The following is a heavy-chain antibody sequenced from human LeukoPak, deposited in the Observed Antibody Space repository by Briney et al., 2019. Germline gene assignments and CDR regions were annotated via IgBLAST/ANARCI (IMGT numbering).Heavy chain of an antibody. CDR1: GFTFSDYY. J-gene: IGHJ4*02. V-gene: IGHV3-11*05. CDR3: ARVSVAGTGPDY. Sequence: PGGSLRLSCAASGFTFSDYYVSWIRQAPGKGLEWLSYISSNSGYTDYADSVKGRFTISRDNAKNSVYLQMNSLRADDTAVYYCARVSVAGTGPDYWGQGTLVTVSS. CDR2: ISSNSGYT. D-gene: IGHD6-13*01.